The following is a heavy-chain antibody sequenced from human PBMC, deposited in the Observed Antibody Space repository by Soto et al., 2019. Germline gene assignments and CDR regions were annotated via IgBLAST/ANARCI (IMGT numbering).Heavy chain of an antibody. CDR2: IFYTGST. Sequence: PSETLSLTCTVSGGSISGHYWIWIRQSPGKGLEWIGYIFYTGSTNYNLSLKSRVTLSADTSKNQFSLRLSSVTAADTAVYYCARVGSSGWSPDYWGQGTLVTVSS. V-gene: IGHV4-59*11. D-gene: IGHD6-19*01. CDR1: GGSISGHY. CDR3: ARVGSSGWSPDY. J-gene: IGHJ4*02.